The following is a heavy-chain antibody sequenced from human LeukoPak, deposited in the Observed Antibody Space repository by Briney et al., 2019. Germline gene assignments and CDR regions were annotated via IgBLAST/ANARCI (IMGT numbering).Heavy chain of an antibody. D-gene: IGHD3-10*01. Sequence: ASVKVSCKASGYTFTSYDINWVRQATGQGLEWMGWMNPNSGNTGYAQKFQGRVTMTRNTSISTAYMELSSLRSEDTAVYYCAREVRGVIKYYYYYYGMDVWGQGTTVTVSS. CDR2: MNPNSGNT. CDR3: AREVRGVIKYYYYYYGMDV. CDR1: GYTFTSYD. V-gene: IGHV1-8*01. J-gene: IGHJ6*02.